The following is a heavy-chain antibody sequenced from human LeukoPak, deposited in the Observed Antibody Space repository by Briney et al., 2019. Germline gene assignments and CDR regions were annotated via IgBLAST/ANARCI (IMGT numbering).Heavy chain of an antibody. CDR1: GFPFSTYA. V-gene: IGHV3-23*01. J-gene: IGHJ4*02. CDR3: AKEEWLGKMNYFDY. Sequence: GGSLGLSCAASGFPFSTYAMSWVRQAPGKGLEWVSSISGSGGGGSTYYADSVKGRFTISRDTSKNTLYLQMNSLRAEDTAVYYCAKEEWLGKMNYFDYWGQGTLVTVSS. CDR2: ISGSGGGGST. D-gene: IGHD6-19*01.